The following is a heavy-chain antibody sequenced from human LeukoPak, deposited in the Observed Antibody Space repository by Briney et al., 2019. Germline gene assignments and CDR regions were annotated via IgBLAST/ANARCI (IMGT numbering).Heavy chain of an antibody. CDR3: AKFGRIAAAGTGGNY. CDR1: GFTFSSYA. V-gene: IGHV3-23*01. CDR2: ICGGGGSI. J-gene: IGHJ4*02. Sequence: GGSLRLSCAASGFTFSSYAMSWVRQAPGKGLEWVSAICGGGGSIYYADSVKGRFTISRDNSKNTLYLQMNSLRAEDTAVYYCAKFGRIAAAGTGGNYWGQGTLVTVSS. D-gene: IGHD6-13*01.